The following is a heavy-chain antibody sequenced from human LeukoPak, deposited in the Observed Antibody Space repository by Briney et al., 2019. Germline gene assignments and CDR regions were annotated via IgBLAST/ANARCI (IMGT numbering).Heavy chain of an antibody. CDR3: VKGDRSRWYYFDY. Sequence: PGGSLILSCSASGFTFSSYAMHWVRQAPGKGLEYVSAISGNGGSTYYADSVKGRFTISRDNSKNTLCLQMSSLRAEDTAVYYCVKGDRSRWYYFDYWGQGTLVTVSS. D-gene: IGHD6-13*01. CDR1: GFTFSSYA. CDR2: ISGNGGST. V-gene: IGHV3-64D*09. J-gene: IGHJ4*02.